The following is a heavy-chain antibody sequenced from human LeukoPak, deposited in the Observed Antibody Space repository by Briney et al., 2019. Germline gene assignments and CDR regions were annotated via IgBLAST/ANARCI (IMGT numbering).Heavy chain of an antibody. CDR1: GYTFTSYD. Sequence: GASVKVSCKASGYTFTSYDINWVRQGTGQGLEWMGWMNPNSGNTGYAQKFQGRVTMTRNTSISTAYMELSSLRSEDTAVYYCARARPTVTTFSSWGQGTLVTVSS. V-gene: IGHV1-8*01. J-gene: IGHJ5*02. CDR2: MNPNSGNT. D-gene: IGHD4-17*01. CDR3: ARARPTVTTFSS.